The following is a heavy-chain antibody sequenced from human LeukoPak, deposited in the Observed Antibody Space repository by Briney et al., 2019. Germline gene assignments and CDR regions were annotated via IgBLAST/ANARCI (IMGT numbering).Heavy chain of an antibody. J-gene: IGHJ4*02. CDR3: AHLTTIFGVVSFFDY. CDR1: GFSLTSSGVG. V-gene: IGHV2-5*02. D-gene: IGHD3-3*01. CDR2: IFWDGDK. Sequence: ESGPTLVKPTQTLTLTCTFSGFSLTSSGVGVGWIRQPPGKALEWLAFIFWDGDKRYNPSLKTRVTIPTDTSHNGVVLRVTNVDPADTGTYYCAHLTTIFGVVSFFDYWGQGSLVSVSS.